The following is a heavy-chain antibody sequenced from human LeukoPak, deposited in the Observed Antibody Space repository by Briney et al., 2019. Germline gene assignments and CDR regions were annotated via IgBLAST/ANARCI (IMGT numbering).Heavy chain of an antibody. D-gene: IGHD5-18*01. V-gene: IGHV3-53*01. CDR2: IYTGGNT. J-gene: IGHJ5*02. Sequence: GGSLRLSCAASGFTVDSNYLSWVRQAPGKGLEWVSTIYTGGNTYYAASVKGRFTISRDFSKNTVFLHMNSLRAEDTAMYYCVKDNRGFTHGTLYIWFDPWGQGTLVTVSS. CDR3: VKDNRGFTHGTLYIWFDP. CDR1: GFTVDSNY.